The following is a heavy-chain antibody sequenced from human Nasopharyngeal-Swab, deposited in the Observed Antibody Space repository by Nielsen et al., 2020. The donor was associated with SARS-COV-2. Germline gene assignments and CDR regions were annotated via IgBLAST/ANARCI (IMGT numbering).Heavy chain of an antibody. J-gene: IGHJ6*02. CDR3: ARAGRGSSSWYVMDYYYGMDV. Sequence: WVRQAPGQGLEWMGWINTNTGHPTYAQGFTGRFVFSLDTSVSTAHLQISSLKAEDTAVYNCARAGRGSSSWYVMDYYYGMDVWGQGTTVTVSS. CDR2: INTNTGHP. V-gene: IGHV7-4-1*02. D-gene: IGHD6-13*01.